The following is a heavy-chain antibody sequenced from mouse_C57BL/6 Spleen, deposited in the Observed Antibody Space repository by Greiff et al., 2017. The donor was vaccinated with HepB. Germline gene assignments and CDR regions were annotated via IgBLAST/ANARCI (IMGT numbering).Heavy chain of an antibody. Sequence: VQLVESGAELVRPGTSVKVSCKASGYAFTNYLIEWVKQRPGQGLEWIGVINPGSGGTNYNEKFKGKATLTADKSSSTAYMQLSSLTSEDSAVYFCARWGGSSYDWYFDVWGTGTTVTVSS. V-gene: IGHV1-54*01. CDR3: ARWGGSSYDWYFDV. D-gene: IGHD1-1*01. CDR2: INPGSGGT. J-gene: IGHJ1*03. CDR1: GYAFTNYL.